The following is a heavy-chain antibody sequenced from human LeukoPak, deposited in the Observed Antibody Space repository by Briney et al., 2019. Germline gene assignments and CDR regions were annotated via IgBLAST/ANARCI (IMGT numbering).Heavy chain of an antibody. CDR3: ARHDNDDDCDY. J-gene: IGHJ4*02. V-gene: IGHV7-4-1*02. CDR1: GYTFTRYA. Sequence: ASVKVSCKASGYTFTRYAINWLRQAPGQGLEWMGWINMYTANPAYAQGFTERFVFSLDTSVTTAYLQISNLKTEDTAVYYCARHDNDDDCDYWGQGTLVTVSS. CDR2: INMYTANP. D-gene: IGHD3-16*01.